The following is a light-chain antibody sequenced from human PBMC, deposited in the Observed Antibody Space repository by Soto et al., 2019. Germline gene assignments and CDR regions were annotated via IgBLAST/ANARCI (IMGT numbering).Light chain of an antibody. CDR2: RNN. J-gene: IGLJ1*01. V-gene: IGLV1-47*01. Sequence: QSGLAQPPSASGTPGQRVTISCSGGNSNIGTNYVYWYQHLPGATPKLLIYRNNHRPSGVPDRFSASKSGTSASLAINGLRSEDEANYYCAGWDDSLHGLVFGTGTKVTVL. CDR3: AGWDDSLHGLV. CDR1: NSNIGTNY.